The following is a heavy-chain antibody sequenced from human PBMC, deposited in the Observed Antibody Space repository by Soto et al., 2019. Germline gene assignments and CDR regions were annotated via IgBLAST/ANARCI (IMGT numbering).Heavy chain of an antibody. D-gene: IGHD3-10*01. CDR1: GGSISSYY. CDR3: ARIMSRGLYNFYYYMDV. J-gene: IGHJ6*03. V-gene: IGHV4-59*08. Sequence: PSETLSLTCTVPGGSISSYYWSWIRQPPGKGLEWIGYIYYSGSTNYNPSLKSRVTISVDTSKNQFSLKLSSVTAADTAVYYCARIMSRGLYNFYYYMDVWGKGTTVTVSS. CDR2: IYYSGST.